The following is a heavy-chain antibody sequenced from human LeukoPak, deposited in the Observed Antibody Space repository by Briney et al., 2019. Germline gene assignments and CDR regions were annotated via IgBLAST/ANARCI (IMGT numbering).Heavy chain of an antibody. D-gene: IGHD2/OR15-2a*01. CDR1: GGSISSGSYY. CDR3: ARGVTARSIYYMDV. J-gene: IGHJ6*03. Sequence: PSQTLSLTCTVSGGSISSGSYYWSWIRQPAGKGLEWIGRIYTSGSTNYNPSLKSRVTISVDTSKNQFSLKLSSVTAADTAVYYCARGVTARSIYYMDVWGKGTTVTISS. V-gene: IGHV4-61*02. CDR2: IYTSGST.